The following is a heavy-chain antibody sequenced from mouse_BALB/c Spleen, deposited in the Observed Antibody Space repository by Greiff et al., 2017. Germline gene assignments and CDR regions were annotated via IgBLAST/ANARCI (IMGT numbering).Heavy chain of an antibody. V-gene: IGHV1-63*02. CDR3: AREGDDGYSYFDY. D-gene: IGHD2-3*01. CDR1: GSTFTNYW. CDR2: IYPGGGYT. J-gene: IGHJ2*01. Sequence: QVQLQQSGAELVRPGTSVKMSCKAAGSTFTNYWIGWVKPRPGHGLEWIGDIYPGGGYTNYNEKFKGKATLTADTSSSTAYMQLSSLTSEDSAIDYCAREGDDGYSYFDYWGQGTTLTVSS.